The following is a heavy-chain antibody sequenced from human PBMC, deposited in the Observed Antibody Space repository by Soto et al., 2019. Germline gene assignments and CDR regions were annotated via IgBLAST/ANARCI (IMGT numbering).Heavy chain of an antibody. Sequence: SETLSLTCTVSGGSISSGDYYWSWIRQPPGKGLEWIGYIYYSGSTYYNPSLKSRVTISVDTSKNQFSLKLSSVTAADTAVYYCARVGRRSGSLLGPPSGDFDYWGQGTLVTVSS. J-gene: IGHJ4*02. CDR2: IYYSGST. D-gene: IGHD1-26*01. V-gene: IGHV4-30-4*01. CDR1: GGSISSGDYY. CDR3: ARVGRRSGSLLGPPSGDFDY.